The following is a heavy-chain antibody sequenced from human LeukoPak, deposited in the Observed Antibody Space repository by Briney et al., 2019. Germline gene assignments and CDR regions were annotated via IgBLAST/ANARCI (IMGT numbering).Heavy chain of an antibody. CDR2: ISRRCDHT. CDR3: ARNPGHGTLDN. V-gene: IGHV3-11*06. D-gene: IGHD6-13*01. Sequence: GASLRLSCAASGFAFNDYYMSWIRQAPGKGLEWVSFISRRCDHTNYADSVKGRFTISRDNAKNSLYLQMNSLRAEDTAVYYCARNPGHGTLDNWGQGTLVTVSS. J-gene: IGHJ4*02. CDR1: GFAFNDYY.